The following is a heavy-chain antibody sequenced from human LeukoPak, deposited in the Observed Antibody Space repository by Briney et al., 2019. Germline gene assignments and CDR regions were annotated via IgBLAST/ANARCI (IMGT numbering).Heavy chain of an antibody. CDR1: GGSFSGYY. CDR3: ARGGDTVTMTSYFDY. Sequence: IPSETLSLTCAVYGGSFSGYYWSWLRQPPGKGLEWIGEINHSGSTNYNPSLKSRVTISVDTSKNQFSLKLSSVTAADTAVYYCARGGDTVTMTSYFDYWGQGTLVTVSS. CDR2: INHSGST. V-gene: IGHV4-34*01. J-gene: IGHJ4*02. D-gene: IGHD4-17*01.